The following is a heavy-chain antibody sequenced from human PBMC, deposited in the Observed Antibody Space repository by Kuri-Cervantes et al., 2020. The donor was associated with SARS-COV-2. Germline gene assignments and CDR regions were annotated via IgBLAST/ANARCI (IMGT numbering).Heavy chain of an antibody. D-gene: IGHD2-2*02. CDR3: ARGGGYTGSNNYWFDP. V-gene: IGHV3-74*03. CDR2: SNSDGTFT. CDR1: GFTFSSHC. Sequence: GGSLRLSCAASGFTFSSHCMYWVRQVPGKGLVWVSRSNSDGTFTTYADSVEGRFTISRDNAKNTLYLQMNSLRAEDTALYYCARGGGYTGSNNYWFDPWGQGTLVTVSS. J-gene: IGHJ5*02.